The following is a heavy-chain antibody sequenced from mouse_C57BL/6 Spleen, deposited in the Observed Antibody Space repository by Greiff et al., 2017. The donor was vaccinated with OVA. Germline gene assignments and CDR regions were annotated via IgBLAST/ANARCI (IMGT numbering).Heavy chain of an antibody. CDR1: GYTFTSYW. D-gene: IGHD1-1*01. Sequence: VKLQQPGAELVKPGASVKLSCKASGYTFTSYWMQWVKQRPGQGLEWIGEIDPSDSYTNYHQKFKGKATLTVDTSSSTAYMQLSSLTSEDSAVYYCARRGDLGNWFAYWGQGTLVTVSA. V-gene: IGHV1-50*01. J-gene: IGHJ3*01. CDR2: IDPSDSYT. CDR3: ARRGDLGNWFAY.